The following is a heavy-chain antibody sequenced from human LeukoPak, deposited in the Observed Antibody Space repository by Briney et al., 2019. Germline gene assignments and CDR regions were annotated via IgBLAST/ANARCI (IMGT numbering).Heavy chain of an antibody. V-gene: IGHV1-69*06. J-gene: IGHJ6*02. CDR3: ARSGDYVEGIGIYYYGMDV. D-gene: IGHD4-17*01. Sequence: GSSVKVSCKASGGTFSSYAISWVRQAPGQGLEWMGGIIPIFGTANYAQKFQGRVTITADKSTSTAYMELSSLRSEDTAVYYCARSGDYVEGIGIYYYGMDVWGQGTTVTVSS. CDR2: IIPIFGTA. CDR1: GGTFSSYA.